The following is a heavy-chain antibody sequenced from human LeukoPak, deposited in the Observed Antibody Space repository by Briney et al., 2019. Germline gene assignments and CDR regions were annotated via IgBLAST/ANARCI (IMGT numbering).Heavy chain of an antibody. J-gene: IGHJ5*02. CDR2: IIPMHAPA. D-gene: IGHD3-10*01. Sequence: SVKVSCKASGGTFNKYAITWARQAPGQGLEWMGGIIPMHAPARYAQNFQGRVTITTDESMTTAYMELSSLKSEDTALYYCARGAHSGSFSSWFHPWGQGTLVTVSS. CDR3: ARGAHSGSFSSWFHP. CDR1: GGTFNKYA. V-gene: IGHV1-69*05.